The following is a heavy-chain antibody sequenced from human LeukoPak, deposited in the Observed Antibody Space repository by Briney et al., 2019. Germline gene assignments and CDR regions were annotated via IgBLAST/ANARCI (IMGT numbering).Heavy chain of an antibody. CDR2: ISGSGGST. CDR3: AKDLSYSSGWYGYYYGMDV. D-gene: IGHD6-19*01. J-gene: IGHJ6*02. CDR1: GFTFSSYA. V-gene: IGHV3-23*01. Sequence: GGSLRLSCAASGFTFSSYAMNWVRQAPGKGLEWVSAISGSGGSTYYADSVKGRFTISRDNSKNTLYLQMNSLRAEDTAVYYCAKDLSYSSGWYGYYYGMDVWGQGTTVTVSS.